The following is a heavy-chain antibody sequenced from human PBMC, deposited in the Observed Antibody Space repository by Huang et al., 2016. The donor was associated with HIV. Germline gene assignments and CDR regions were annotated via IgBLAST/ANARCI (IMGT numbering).Heavy chain of an antibody. CDR3: AAHGRIVGIPAAPLRFDP. CDR2: IYHSGTT. D-gene: IGHD6-13*01. Sequence: QLQLQESGPGLVKPSETLSLTCTVSGGSISSSSYYWGWIRTPPGKGLEWIGSIYHSGTTYYNPSLKSRVTISGDTSRTQFSLKLSAVTAADTAVYYCAAHGRIVGIPAAPLRFDPWGQGTLVTVSS. CDR1: GGSISSSSYY. V-gene: IGHV4-39*01. J-gene: IGHJ5*02.